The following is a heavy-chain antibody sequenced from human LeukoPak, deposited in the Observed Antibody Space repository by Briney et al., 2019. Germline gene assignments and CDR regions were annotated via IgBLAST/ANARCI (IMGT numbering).Heavy chain of an antibody. Sequence: PGGSLRLSCAASGFTFSSYWMSWVRQAPGKGLEWVANIKQDGSEKYYVDSVKGRFTISRDNAKNSLYLQMNSLRAEDTAVYYCARADVGAMSYFDYWGQGTLVTVSS. CDR3: ARADVGAMSYFDY. CDR1: GFTFSSYW. V-gene: IGHV3-7*01. D-gene: IGHD1-26*01. CDR2: IKQDGSEK. J-gene: IGHJ4*02.